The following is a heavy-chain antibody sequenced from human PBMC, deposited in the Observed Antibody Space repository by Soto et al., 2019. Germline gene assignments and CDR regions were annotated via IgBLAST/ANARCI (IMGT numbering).Heavy chain of an antibody. D-gene: IGHD2-2*01. J-gene: IGHJ4*02. CDR2: IIPIFGTA. V-gene: IGHV1-69*01. CDR1: GGTFSSYA. Sequence: QVQLVQSGAEVKKPGSSVKVSCKASGGTFSSYAISWVRQAPGQGLEWMGGIIPIFGTANYAQKFQGRVTITADESTSTAYMELSSLRSEDTAVYYCARGGIYCSRTKCASEGLYFDYWGQGTLVTVSS. CDR3: ARGGIYCSRTKCASEGLYFDY.